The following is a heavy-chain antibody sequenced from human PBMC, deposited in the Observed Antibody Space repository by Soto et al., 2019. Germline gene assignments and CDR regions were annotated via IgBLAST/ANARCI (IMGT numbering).Heavy chain of an antibody. D-gene: IGHD3-10*01. J-gene: IGHJ4*02. V-gene: IGHV3-21*04. CDR1: GFTFSSYS. CDR2: ISSSSSYI. CDR3: ARDPSGSDAAGGD. Sequence: EVQLVESGGGLVKPGGSLRLSCAASGFTFSSYSMNWVRQAPGKGLEWVSSISSSSSYIYYADSVKGRFTISRDNAKNSLYLQMNSLRAEDTAVYYCARDPSGSDAAGGDWGQGTLVTVSS.